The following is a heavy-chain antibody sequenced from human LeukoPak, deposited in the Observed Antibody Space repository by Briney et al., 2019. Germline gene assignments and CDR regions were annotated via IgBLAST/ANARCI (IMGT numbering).Heavy chain of an antibody. CDR3: APSRVSYYYDSSGYYSDAFDI. CDR2: IYSGGST. V-gene: IGHV3-53*01. D-gene: IGHD3-22*01. Sequence: GGSLRLSCAASGFTVSSNYMSWVRQAPGKGLEWVSVIYSGGSTYYADSVKGRFTISRDNSKNTLYLQMNSLRAEDTAVYYCAPSRVSYYYDSSGYYSDAFDIWGQGTMVTVSS. CDR1: GFTVSSNY. J-gene: IGHJ3*02.